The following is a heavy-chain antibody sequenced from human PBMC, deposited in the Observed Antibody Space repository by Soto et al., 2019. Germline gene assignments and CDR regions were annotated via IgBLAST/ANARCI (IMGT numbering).Heavy chain of an antibody. J-gene: IGHJ4*02. D-gene: IGHD1-26*01. CDR1: GFTFISYG. V-gene: IGHV3-33*06. CDR3: AKGELRIDY. CDR2: IWYDGSNK. Sequence: PGGSLRVSCAASGFTFISYGMHWVRQAPGKGLEWVAVIWYDGSNKYYADSVKGRFTISRDNSKNTLYLQTNSLRAEDTAVYYCAKGELRIDYWGQGTLVTVSS.